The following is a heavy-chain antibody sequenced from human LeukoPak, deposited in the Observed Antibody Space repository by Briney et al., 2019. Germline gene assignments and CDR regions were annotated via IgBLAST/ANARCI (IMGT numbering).Heavy chain of an antibody. CDR1: GYTFTGYY. V-gene: IGHV1-2*06. Sequence: ASVKVSCKASGYTFTGYYMHWVRQAPGQGLEWMGRINPNSGGTNYAQKFQGRVTMTRDTSNSTAYMELSRLRSDDTAVYYCARPSIPHYYGSGSNLFDYWGQGTLVTVSS. CDR2: INPNSGGT. D-gene: IGHD3-10*01. CDR3: ARPSIPHYYGSGSNLFDY. J-gene: IGHJ4*02.